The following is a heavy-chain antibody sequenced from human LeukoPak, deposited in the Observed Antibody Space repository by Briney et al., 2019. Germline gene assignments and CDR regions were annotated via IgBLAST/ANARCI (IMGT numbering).Heavy chain of an antibody. CDR3: ARHRGRGEYSYYFDY. Sequence: ASVKVSCKASGYTFTSYYMHWVRQAPGQGLEWMGIINPSGGSTSYAQKFQGRVTVTRDTSTSTVYMELSSLRSEDTAVYYCARHRGRGEYSYYFDYWGQGTLVTVSS. V-gene: IGHV1-46*01. D-gene: IGHD3-16*01. CDR2: INPSGGST. CDR1: GYTFTSYY. J-gene: IGHJ4*02.